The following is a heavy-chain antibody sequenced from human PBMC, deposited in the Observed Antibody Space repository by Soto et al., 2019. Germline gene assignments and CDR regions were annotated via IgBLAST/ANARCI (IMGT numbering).Heavy chain of an antibody. J-gene: IGHJ4*02. CDR1: GFTFSSYS. CDR2: ISSSSSTI. V-gene: IGHV3-48*02. D-gene: IGHD3-9*01. Sequence: GGSLRLSCAASGFTFSSYSMNWVRQAPGKGLEWVSYISSSSSTIYYADSVKGRFTISRDNAKNSLYLQMNSLRDEDTAVYYCARVGDILTGLKGVDYWGQGTLVTVSS. CDR3: ARVGDILTGLKGVDY.